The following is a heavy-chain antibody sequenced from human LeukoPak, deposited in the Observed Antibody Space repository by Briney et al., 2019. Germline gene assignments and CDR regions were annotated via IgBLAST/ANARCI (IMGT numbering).Heavy chain of an antibody. CDR3: ARHVVVTAAIDY. J-gene: IGHJ4*02. CDR1: GGPISSGGYS. CDR2: IYHSGST. V-gene: IGHV4-30-2*01. Sequence: MASETLSLTCAVSGGPISSGGYSWSWIRQPPGKGLEWIGYIYHSGSTYYNPSLKSRVTISVDRSKNQFSLKLSSVTAADTAVYYCARHVVVTAAIDYWGQGTLVTVSS. D-gene: IGHD2-21*02.